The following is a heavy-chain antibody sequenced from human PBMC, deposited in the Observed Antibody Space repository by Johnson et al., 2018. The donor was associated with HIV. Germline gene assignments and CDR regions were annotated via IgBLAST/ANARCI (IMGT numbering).Heavy chain of an antibody. CDR1: GFTFGDYA. J-gene: IGHJ3*02. D-gene: IGHD6-13*01. V-gene: IGHV3-49*04. Sequence: VQLVESGGGLVQPGRSLRLSCTASGFTFGDYAMSWVRQAPGKGLEWVGFIRSKAYGGTTEYAASVKGRFTISRDDSKSIAYLQMNSLKTEDTAVYYCTRDGIAAVRDAFDIWGQGTMVTVSA. CDR3: TRDGIAAVRDAFDI. CDR2: IRSKAYGGTT.